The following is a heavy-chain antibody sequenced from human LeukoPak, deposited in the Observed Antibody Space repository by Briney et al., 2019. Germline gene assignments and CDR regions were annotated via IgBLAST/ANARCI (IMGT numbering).Heavy chain of an antibody. CDR1: GFTFSRYW. CDR3: ARDYDSSGYYSFQH. J-gene: IGHJ1*01. CDR2: INGDGSSI. D-gene: IGHD3-22*01. V-gene: IGHV3-74*01. Sequence: GGSLRLSCAASGFTFSRYWMHWVRHAPGGGVVWVSRINGDGSSIHYADSVKGRFTNSRDNAKNTLYLRINSLRAEDTAVYYCARDYDSSGYYSFQHWGQGTLVTVSS.